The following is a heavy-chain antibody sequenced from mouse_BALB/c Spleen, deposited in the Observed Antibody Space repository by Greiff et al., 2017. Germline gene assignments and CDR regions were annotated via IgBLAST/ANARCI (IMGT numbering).Heavy chain of an antibody. V-gene: IGHV5-6-3*01. Sequence: EVQLVESGGGLVQPGGSLKLSCAASGFTFSSYGMSWVRQTPDKRLELVATINSNGGSTYYPDSVKGRFTISRDNAKNTLYLQMSSLKSEDTAMYYCAREGDYGSSYAYYFDYWGQGTTLTVSS. CDR2: INSNGGST. CDR3: AREGDYGSSYAYYFDY. CDR1: GFTFSSYG. D-gene: IGHD1-1*01. J-gene: IGHJ2*01.